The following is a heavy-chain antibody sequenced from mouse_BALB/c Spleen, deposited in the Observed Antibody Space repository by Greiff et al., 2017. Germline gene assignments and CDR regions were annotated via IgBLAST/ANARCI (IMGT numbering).Heavy chain of an antibody. CDR1: GYTFTSYC. J-gene: IGHJ4*01. D-gene: IGHD2-4*01. CDR2: INPSNGGT. CDR3: TLYDYDDYYAMDY. V-gene: IGHV1S16*01. Sequence: QVHVKQPGAELVKPGASVKLSCKASGYTFTSYCMHWVKLRPGQGFEWIGEINPSNGGTNYNEKFKRKATLTVDKSSSTAYMQLSSLTSEDSAVYYCTLYDYDDYYAMDYWGQGTSVTVSS.